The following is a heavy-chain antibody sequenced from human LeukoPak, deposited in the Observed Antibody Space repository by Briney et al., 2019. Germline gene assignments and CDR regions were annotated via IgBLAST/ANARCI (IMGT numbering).Heavy chain of an antibody. Sequence: SETLSLTCAVYSGSFSGYYWSWIRQPPGKGLEWIGEINHSGSTSYNPSLKSRVTISVDTSKNQFSLKLSSVTAADTAVYYCATSRDYTMVRGVIITYFDYWGQGTLVTVSS. J-gene: IGHJ4*02. D-gene: IGHD3-10*01. V-gene: IGHV4-34*01. CDR1: SGSFSGYY. CDR2: INHSGST. CDR3: ATSRDYTMVRGVIITYFDY.